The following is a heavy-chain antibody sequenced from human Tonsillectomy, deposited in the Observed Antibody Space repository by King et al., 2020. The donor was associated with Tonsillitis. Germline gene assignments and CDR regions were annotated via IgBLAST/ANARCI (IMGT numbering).Heavy chain of an antibody. D-gene: IGHD2-15*01. CDR1: GFTFGDYA. Sequence: VQLVESGGGLVKPGRSLRLSCTASGFTFGDYAMSWFRQAPGKGLEWVGFIRSKAYGGTTEYAASVKGRFTISRDDSKSIAYLQMNSLKTEDTAVYYCTRDLYCSGGSCYSSDYWGQGTLVTVSS. V-gene: IGHV3-49*05. CDR3: TRDLYCSGGSCYSSDY. J-gene: IGHJ4*02. CDR2: IRSKAYGGTT.